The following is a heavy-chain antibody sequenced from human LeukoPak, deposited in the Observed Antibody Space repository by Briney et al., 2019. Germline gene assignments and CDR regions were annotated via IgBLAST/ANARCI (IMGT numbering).Heavy chain of an antibody. CDR2: IYTSGST. CDR3: ARSYYDSSGYYYDHY. Sequence: PSETLSLTCTVSGASISSYYWSWIRQPPGKGLEWIGFIYTSGSTNYNPSLKSRVTMSVDTSKNQFSLKLSSVTAADTAVYYCARSYYDSSGYYYDHYWGQGTLVTVSS. D-gene: IGHD3-22*01. J-gene: IGHJ4*02. CDR1: GASISSYY. V-gene: IGHV4-4*07.